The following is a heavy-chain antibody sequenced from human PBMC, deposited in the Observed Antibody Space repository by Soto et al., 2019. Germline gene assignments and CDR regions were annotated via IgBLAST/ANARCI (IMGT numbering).Heavy chain of an antibody. CDR1: GFTFSSYS. V-gene: IGHV3-21*01. J-gene: IGHJ6*02. CDR2: ISSSSSYI. Sequence: GGSLRLSCAASGFTFSSYSMNWVRQAPGKGLEWVSSISSSSSYIYYADSVKGRFTISRDNAKNSLYLQMNSLRAEDTAVYYCARAVGYYDSRGDYYYGMDVWGQGTTVTVSS. CDR3: ARAVGYYDSRGDYYYGMDV. D-gene: IGHD3-22*01.